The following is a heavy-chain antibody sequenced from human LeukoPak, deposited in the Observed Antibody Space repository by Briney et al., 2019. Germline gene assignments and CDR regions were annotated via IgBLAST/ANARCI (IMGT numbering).Heavy chain of an antibody. CDR3: ARAEDAFDI. Sequence: PSETLSLTCAVYGGSFSGYYWSWIRQPPGKGPEWIGYIYYSGSTNYNPSLKSRVTISVDTSKNQFSLKLSSVTAADTAVYYCARAEDAFDIWGQGTMVTVSS. CDR2: IYYSGST. J-gene: IGHJ3*02. V-gene: IGHV4-59*01. CDR1: GGSFSGYY.